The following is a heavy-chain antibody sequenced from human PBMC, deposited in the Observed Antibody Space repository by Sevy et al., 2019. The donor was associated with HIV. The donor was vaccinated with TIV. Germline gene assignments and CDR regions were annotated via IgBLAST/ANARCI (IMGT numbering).Heavy chain of an antibody. CDR1: GGSFSGYY. V-gene: IGHV4-34*01. CDR2: INHSGST. CDR3: ARVRLAAAGDAFDI. Sequence: SETLSLTCAVYGGSFSGYYWSWIRQSPGKGLEWFGEINHSGSTNYNASLKSRVTISIDTSKNQFSLRLNSVTAADTAVYYCARVRLAAAGDAFDIWGQGTMVTVSS. D-gene: IGHD6-13*01. J-gene: IGHJ3*02.